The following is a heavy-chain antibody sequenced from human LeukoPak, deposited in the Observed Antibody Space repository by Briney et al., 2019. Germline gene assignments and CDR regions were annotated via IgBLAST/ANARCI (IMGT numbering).Heavy chain of an antibody. CDR2: SATTKPNSCTT. CDR3: VRVVTTRSGWYHFDN. CDR1: GFSISDHH. D-gene: IGHD6-13*01. Sequence: GGSLRLSCAGAGFSISDHHMDWVRQAPGTGLEWIGRSATTKPNSCTTQYAASVRGRFTISRDDSQNSLYLHLNSLKTEDTAVYYCVRVVTTRSGWYHFDNWGLGTLVSVSS. V-gene: IGHV3-72*01. J-gene: IGHJ4*02.